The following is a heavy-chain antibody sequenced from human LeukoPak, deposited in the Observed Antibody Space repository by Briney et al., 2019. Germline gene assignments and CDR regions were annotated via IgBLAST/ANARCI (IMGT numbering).Heavy chain of an antibody. CDR2: IDQGGSVR. V-gene: IGHV3-7*01. CDR1: GFSFSTYW. Sequence: GGSLRLSCAASGFSFSTYWMSWVRQTPEKGLEFVANIDQGGSVRNYMDSLKGRCTISRDNAKKSLYLEINSLRADDTAVYYCARDPESSGFDLWGRGALVTVSS. D-gene: IGHD6-25*01. CDR3: ARDPESSGFDL. J-gene: IGHJ4*02.